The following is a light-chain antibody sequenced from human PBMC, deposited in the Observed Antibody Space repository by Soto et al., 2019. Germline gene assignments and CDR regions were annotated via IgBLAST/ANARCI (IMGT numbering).Light chain of an antibody. V-gene: IGLV2-14*01. Sequence: QSALTQPASVSGSPGQSITISCTGTSSDVGGYNYVSWYQQHPGKVPKLMIYDVSNRPSGVSNRFFGSKPGNTASLTISGLQVEDEADYSCSSYTSSSTLVVFGGGIKLTVL. J-gene: IGLJ2*01. CDR3: SSYTSSSTLVV. CDR1: SSDVGGYNY. CDR2: DVS.